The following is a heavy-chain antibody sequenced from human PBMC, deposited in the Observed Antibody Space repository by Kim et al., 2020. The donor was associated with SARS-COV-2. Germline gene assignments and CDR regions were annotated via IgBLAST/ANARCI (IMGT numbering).Heavy chain of an antibody. CDR2: ISYDGSNK. V-gene: IGHV3-30*04. J-gene: IGHJ4*02. CDR1: GFTFSSYA. D-gene: IGHD6-19*01. Sequence: GGSLRLSCAASGFTFSSYAMHWVRQAPGKGLEWVAVISYDGSNKYYADSVKGRFTISRDNSKNTLYLQMNSLRAEDTAVYYCARVDSSGWYYYWGQGTLGTVSS. CDR3: ARVDSSGWYYY.